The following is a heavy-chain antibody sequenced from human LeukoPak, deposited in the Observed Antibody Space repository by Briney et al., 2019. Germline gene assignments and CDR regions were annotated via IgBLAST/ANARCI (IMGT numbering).Heavy chain of an antibody. Sequence: SEALSLTCTVSGGSISSYYWSWIRQPPGKGLEWIGYIYYSGSTNYNPSLKSRVTISVDTSKNQFSLKLSSVTAADAAVYYCARLRWPDAFDIWGQGTMVTVSS. J-gene: IGHJ3*02. D-gene: IGHD5-24*01. CDR3: ARLRWPDAFDI. CDR1: GGSISSYY. CDR2: IYYSGST. V-gene: IGHV4-59*08.